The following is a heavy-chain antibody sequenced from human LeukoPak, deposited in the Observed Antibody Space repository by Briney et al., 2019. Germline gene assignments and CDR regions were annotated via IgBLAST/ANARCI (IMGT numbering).Heavy chain of an antibody. Sequence: PGGSLRLSCAASGNYWMHWVRQVPGKGLVWVSHINSDGSWTSYADSVKGRFTISKDNAKNTVYLQMNSLRAEDTAVYYCARWYCSSTSCYLDYYYGMDVWGQGTTVTVSS. J-gene: IGHJ6*02. CDR1: GNYW. CDR2: INSDGSWT. CDR3: ARWYCSSTSCYLDYYYGMDV. V-gene: IGHV3-74*01. D-gene: IGHD2-2*01.